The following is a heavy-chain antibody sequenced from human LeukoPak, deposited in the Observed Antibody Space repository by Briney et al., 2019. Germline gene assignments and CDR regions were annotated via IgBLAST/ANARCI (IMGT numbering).Heavy chain of an antibody. CDR2: ISYDGSNK. CDR3: AKWGGDYYDSSGYYYFDY. CDR1: GFTFSSYG. Sequence: GRSLRLSCAASGFTFSSYGMHWVRQAPGKGLEGVAVISYDGSNKYYADSVKGRFTISRDNSKNTLYLQMNSLIAEDTAVYYCAKWGGDYYDSSGYYYFDYWGQGTLVTVSS. D-gene: IGHD3-22*01. J-gene: IGHJ4*02. V-gene: IGHV3-30*18.